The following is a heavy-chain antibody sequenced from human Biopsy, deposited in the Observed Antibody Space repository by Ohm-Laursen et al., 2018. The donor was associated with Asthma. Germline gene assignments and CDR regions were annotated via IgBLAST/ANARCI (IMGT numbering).Heavy chain of an antibody. CDR1: RFTYE. J-gene: IGHJ4*02. Sequence: SLRLSCTASRFTYEMHWVRQAPGKGLEWVAVIPYDGSSIYYADSVKGRFTISRDNSKNTLSLQMNSLTAEDTAVYYCAKEGVAGTHIEDWGQGTLVTVSS. V-gene: IGHV3-30*04. D-gene: IGHD6-19*01. CDR3: AKEGVAGTHIED. CDR2: IPYDGSSI.